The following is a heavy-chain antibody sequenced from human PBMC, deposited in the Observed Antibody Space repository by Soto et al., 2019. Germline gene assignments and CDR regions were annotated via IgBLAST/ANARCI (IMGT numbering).Heavy chain of an antibody. V-gene: IGHV1-69*01. CDR2: IIPIFGTA. CDR1: GDTFSSYA. Sequence: QVQLVQSGAEVKKPGSSVKVSCKASGDTFSSYALSWVRQAPGQGLEWMGVIIPIFGTANYAQKFQGRVTITADESTRTAYMALSSLRSEDKAVYYCAGGVVTAANEEYYFDYWGQGTLVTVSS. J-gene: IGHJ4*02. D-gene: IGHD2-2*01. CDR3: AGGVVTAANEEYYFDY.